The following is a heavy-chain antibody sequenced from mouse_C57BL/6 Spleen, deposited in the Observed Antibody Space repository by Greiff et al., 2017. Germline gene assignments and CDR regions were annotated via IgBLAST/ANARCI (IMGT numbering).Heavy chain of an antibody. V-gene: IGHV14-4*01. J-gene: IGHJ2*01. D-gene: IGHD2-1*01. CDR3: TAGGNDYFDY. CDR2: IDPENGDT. CDR1: GFNIKDDY. Sequence: EVQLQQSGAELVRPGASVKLSCTASGFNIKDDYMHWVKQRPEQGLEWIGWIDPENGDTEYASKFQGKATITADTSSNTAYLQLSSLTSEDTAVYYCTAGGNDYFDYWGQGTTLTVSS.